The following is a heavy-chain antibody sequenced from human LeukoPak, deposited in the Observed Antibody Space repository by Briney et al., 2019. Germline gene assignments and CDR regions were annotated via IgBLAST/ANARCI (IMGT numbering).Heavy chain of an antibody. CDR1: GGSISSGGYY. CDR2: IYHSGST. V-gene: IGHV4-30-2*01. CDR3: AREQNDFWSGSDAFDI. J-gene: IGHJ3*02. Sequence: PSQTLSLTCTVSGGSISSGGYYWSWIRQPPGKGLEWIGYIYHSGSTYYNPSLKSRVTMSVDTSKNQFSLKLSSVTAADTAVYYCAREQNDFWSGSDAFDIWGQGTMVTVFS. D-gene: IGHD3-3*01.